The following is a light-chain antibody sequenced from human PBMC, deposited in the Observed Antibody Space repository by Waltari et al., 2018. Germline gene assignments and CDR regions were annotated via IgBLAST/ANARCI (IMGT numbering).Light chain of an antibody. V-gene: IGLV2-23*02. Sequence: QSGLTQPASVSGSPGQSITLSCTGTSSAVGNYNLVSWYQQYPGKAPKLMVYEVTKRASGVSDRFSGSKSGNTASLTIYGLQSEDEADYYCCSYAGFGIYVFGTGTKVTVL. CDR1: SSAVGNYNL. CDR3: CSYAGFGIYV. CDR2: EVT. J-gene: IGLJ1*01.